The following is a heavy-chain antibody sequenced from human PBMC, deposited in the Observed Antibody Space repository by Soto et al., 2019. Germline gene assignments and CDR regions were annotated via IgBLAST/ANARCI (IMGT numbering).Heavy chain of an antibody. V-gene: IGHV3-23*01. J-gene: IGHJ2*01. CDR2: ISGGGDAT. CDR1: GFTFSGYA. Sequence: EVQLLDSGGGLVQPGGSLRLSCAASGFTFSGYALTWVRQAPGKGLEWVSAISGGGDATFYSDSVMGRFTISRDNSKNTLHLHMNTLRAEDTAVYFCARKVSGSTGRPDLWYFDLWGRGTLVTVSS. CDR3: ARKVSGSTGRPDLWYFDL. D-gene: IGHD3-10*01.